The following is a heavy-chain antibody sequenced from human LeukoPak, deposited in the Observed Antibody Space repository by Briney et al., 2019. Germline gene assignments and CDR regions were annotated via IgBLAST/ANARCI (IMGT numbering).Heavy chain of an antibody. CDR1: GFTVSSNY. D-gene: IGHD2/OR15-2a*01. J-gene: IGHJ5*02. CDR2: IYSGGST. Sequence: GGSLRLSCAASGFTVSSNYMSWVRQAPGKGLEWVSVIYSGGSTYYADSVKGRFTISRGNSKNTLYLQMNSLRAEDTAVYYCARAYSLEYYRFDPWGQGTLVTVSS. CDR3: ARAYSLEYYRFDP. V-gene: IGHV3-66*02.